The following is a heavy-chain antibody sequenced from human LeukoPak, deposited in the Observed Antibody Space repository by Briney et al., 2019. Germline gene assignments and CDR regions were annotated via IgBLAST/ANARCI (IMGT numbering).Heavy chain of an antibody. D-gene: IGHD3-22*01. CDR2: IYTSGST. V-gene: IGHV4-4*07. CDR1: GGSISSYY. CDR3: ARSRIETPFDP. J-gene: IGHJ5*02. Sequence: PSETLSLTCTVSGGSISSYYLSWIRQPAGKELEWIGRIYTSGSTNYNPTLKSRVTMSVDTSKNQSYLKLSSVTAADTAVYYCARSRIETPFDPWGQKTVYTVSS.